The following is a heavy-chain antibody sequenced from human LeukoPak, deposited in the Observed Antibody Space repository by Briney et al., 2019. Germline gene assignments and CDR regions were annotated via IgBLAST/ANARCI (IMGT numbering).Heavy chain of an antibody. V-gene: IGHV3-23*01. CDR2: ISANGGKT. J-gene: IGHJ1*01. CDR1: GFSLTSYA. D-gene: IGHD6-13*01. Sequence: GGSLRLSCAPSGFSLTSYAMTWVRRAPGEGLEWVSDISANGGKTYYSDSVKGRFTISRDNSKNTLYLQMNSLRAEDTAVYYCAKDSHLSIAAAGMLAEYFQHWGQGTLVTVSS. CDR3: AKDSHLSIAAAGMLAEYFQH.